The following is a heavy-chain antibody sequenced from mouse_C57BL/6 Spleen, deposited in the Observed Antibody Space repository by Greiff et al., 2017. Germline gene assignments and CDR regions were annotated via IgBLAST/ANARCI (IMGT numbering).Heavy chain of an antibody. J-gene: IGHJ3*01. CDR3: TTGDYSNYEAY. D-gene: IGHD2-5*01. Sequence: LVESGAELVRPGASVTLSCKASGYPFTDYEMHWVKQTPVHGLEWIGAIDPETGGPAYNQKFKGKAILTADKSSSTAYMELRSMTSDDSAVYYCTTGDYSNYEAYWGQGTLVTVSA. CDR1: GYPFTDYE. V-gene: IGHV1-15*01. CDR2: IDPETGGP.